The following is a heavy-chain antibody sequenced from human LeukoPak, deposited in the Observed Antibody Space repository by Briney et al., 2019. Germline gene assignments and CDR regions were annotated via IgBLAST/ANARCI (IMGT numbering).Heavy chain of an antibody. CDR2: IYPSDSDA. Sequence: GESLKISCKGSGYTFTNYWIGWVRQMPGKGPEWMGLIYPSDSDARYSPSFQGQVTISADKSITTAYLQWSSLKASDTAMYYCARQGRAGGYTYGYFDYWGQGTLVTVSS. V-gene: IGHV5-51*01. D-gene: IGHD5-18*01. J-gene: IGHJ4*02. CDR3: ARQGRAGGYTYGYFDY. CDR1: GYTFTNYW.